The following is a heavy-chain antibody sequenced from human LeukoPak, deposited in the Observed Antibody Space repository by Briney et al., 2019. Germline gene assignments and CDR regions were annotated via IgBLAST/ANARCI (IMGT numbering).Heavy chain of an antibody. J-gene: IGHJ5*02. V-gene: IGHV3-53*01. Sequence: PGGSLRLSCAASGFTFSSYYMSWVRQAPGKGLEWVSVIYSGGSTYYTGSVKGRFTISRDNSKNTLYLQMNSLRAEGTAVYYCARATYCSGGSCYAFDPWGQGILVTVSS. CDR2: IYSGGST. CDR1: GFTFSSYY. D-gene: IGHD2-15*01. CDR3: ARATYCSGGSCYAFDP.